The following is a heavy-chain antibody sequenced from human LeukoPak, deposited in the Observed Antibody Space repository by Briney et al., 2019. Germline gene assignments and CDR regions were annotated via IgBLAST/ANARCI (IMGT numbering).Heavy chain of an antibody. D-gene: IGHD3-10*01. V-gene: IGHV3-23*01. CDR3: ASPNYYGSGSHDAFDI. Sequence: GGSLRLSCAASGFTFSSYAMSWVRQAPGKGLEWVSAISGSGGSTYYADSVKGRFTISRDNSKNTLYLQMNSLRAEDTAVYYCASPNYYGSGSHDAFDIWGQGTMVTVSS. CDR1: GFTFSSYA. CDR2: ISGSGGST. J-gene: IGHJ3*02.